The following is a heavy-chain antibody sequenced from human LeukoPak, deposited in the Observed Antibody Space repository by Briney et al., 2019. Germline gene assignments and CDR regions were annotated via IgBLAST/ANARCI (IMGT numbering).Heavy chain of an antibody. V-gene: IGHV1-8*01. CDR1: GYTFTIYD. J-gene: IGHJ4*02. D-gene: IGHD1-26*01. Sequence: ASVKVSCKASGYTFTIYDINWVRQATGQGLEWMGWMNPNSGNTGYAQKFQGRVTMTRNTSISTAYMELSSLRSEDTAVYYCARAYSGSYNAGGYWGQGTLVTVSS. CDR2: MNPNSGNT. CDR3: ARAYSGSYNAGGY.